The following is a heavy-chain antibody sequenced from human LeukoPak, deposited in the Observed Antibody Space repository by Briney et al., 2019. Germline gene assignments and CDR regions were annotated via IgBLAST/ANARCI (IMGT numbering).Heavy chain of an antibody. CDR3: ARDSPLGSYDDY. Sequence: GASVKVSCKASEGTFSSYAISWVRQAPGQGLEWMGGIIPIFGTANYAQKFQGRVTITADKSTSTAYMELSSLRSEDTAVYYCARDSPLGSYDDYWGQGTLVTVSS. D-gene: IGHD1-26*01. J-gene: IGHJ4*02. V-gene: IGHV1-69*06. CDR2: IIPIFGTA. CDR1: EGTFSSYA.